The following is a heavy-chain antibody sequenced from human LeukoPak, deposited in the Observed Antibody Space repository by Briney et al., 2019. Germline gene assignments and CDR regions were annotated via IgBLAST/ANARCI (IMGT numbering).Heavy chain of an antibody. Sequence: SETLSLTCALYGVSFSGYYWSWMRQSQGKRLEWIGEINHSATTNYNPSLKSRVTMSVDTSKNQFSLKLTSAHAAVTAVYYCSVARQEGHAFDISGQGTMFTVSS. CDR3: SVARQEGHAFDI. J-gene: IGHJ3*02. CDR2: INHSATT. D-gene: IGHD2-15*01. CDR1: GVSFSGYY. V-gene: IGHV4-34*01.